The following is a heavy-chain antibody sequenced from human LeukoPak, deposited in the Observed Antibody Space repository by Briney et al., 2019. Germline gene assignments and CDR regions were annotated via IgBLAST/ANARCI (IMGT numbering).Heavy chain of an antibody. CDR1: GGSISSSNW. CDR2: IYHSGST. V-gene: IGHV4-4*02. D-gene: IGHD4-17*01. J-gene: IGHJ4*02. Sequence: SGTLSLTCAVFGGSISSSNWWSWVRPPPGKGLEWIGEIYHSGSTNYNPSLKSRVTISVDKSKNQFSLKLSSVTAADTAVYYCARSYGDYGLGYYYFDYWGQGTLVTVSS. CDR3: ARSYGDYGLGYYYFDY.